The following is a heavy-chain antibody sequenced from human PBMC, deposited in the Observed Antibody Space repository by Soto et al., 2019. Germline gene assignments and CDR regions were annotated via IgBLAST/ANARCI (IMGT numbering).Heavy chain of an antibody. CDR3: ARGIPGYSSSWYGS. Sequence: KASETLSLTCAVYVGSFSCHDWIWIRQPPGKGLEWIGEINRGGSTNYNPSLKSRTTISVDTSKNQFSLKLTSVTATDTAVYYCARGIPGYSSSWYGSWGQGTLVTVSS. J-gene: IGHJ5*01. CDR2: INRGGST. V-gene: IGHV4-34*01. CDR1: VGSFSCHD. D-gene: IGHD6-13*01.